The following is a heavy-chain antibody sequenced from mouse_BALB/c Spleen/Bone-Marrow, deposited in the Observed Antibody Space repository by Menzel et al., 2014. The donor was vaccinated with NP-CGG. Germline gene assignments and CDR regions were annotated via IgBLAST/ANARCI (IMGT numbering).Heavy chain of an antibody. V-gene: IGHV14-4*02. CDR3: TRGDYDCYFDV. CDR2: IDPENGDP. CDR1: GFNIEDYY. D-gene: IGHD2-4*01. J-gene: IGHJ1*01. Sequence: EVQLQQSGADLVRSGASVKLSCTASGFNIEDYYIHWVKQRPEQGLEWIGWIDPENGDPEYAPKFKGKATLTVDTSSSTAYMQLSSLTSEDSAVYYCTRGDYDCYFDVWGAGTTVTVAS.